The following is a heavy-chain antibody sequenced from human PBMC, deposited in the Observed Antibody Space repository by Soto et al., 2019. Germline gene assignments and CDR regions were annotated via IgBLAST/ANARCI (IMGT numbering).Heavy chain of an antibody. V-gene: IGHV3-23*01. CDR2: ISGSGGST. J-gene: IGHJ1*01. CDR3: SKAGWSYPTRYFQH. Sequence: VGSLRLSCAASGFTFSSYAMSWVRQAPGKGLEWVSAISGSGGSTYYADSVKGRFTISRDNSKNTLYLQMNSLRAEDTAVYYCSKAGWSYPTRYFQHWGTGTLVTV. CDR1: GFTFSSYA. D-gene: IGHD1-26*01.